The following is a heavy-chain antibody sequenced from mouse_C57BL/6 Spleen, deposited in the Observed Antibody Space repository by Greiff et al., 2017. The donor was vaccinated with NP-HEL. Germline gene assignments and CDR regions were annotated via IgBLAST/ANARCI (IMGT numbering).Heavy chain of an antibody. D-gene: IGHD1-1*01. CDR1: GFNIKDDY. V-gene: IGHV14-4*01. Sequence: EVQLQQSGAELVRPGASVKLSCTASGFNIKDDYMHWVKQRPEQGLEWIGWIDPENGDTEYASKFQGKATITADTSSNTAYLQLSSLTSEDTAVYYCTTGITRGFAYWGQGTLVTVSA. CDR3: TTGITRGFAY. J-gene: IGHJ3*01. CDR2: IDPENGDT.